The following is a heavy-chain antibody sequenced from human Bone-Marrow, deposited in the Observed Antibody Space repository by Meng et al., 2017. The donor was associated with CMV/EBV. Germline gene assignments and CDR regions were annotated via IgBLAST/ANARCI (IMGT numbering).Heavy chain of an antibody. Sequence: QVHLRTWGAGLLKPSETLSLTCAVYGGSFSGYYWSWIRQPPGKGLEWIGEINHSGSTNYNPSLKSRVTISVDTSKNQFSLKLSSVTAADTAVYYCARGVDYYDSSGYYYWGQGTLVTVSS. V-gene: IGHV4-34*01. J-gene: IGHJ4*02. CDR1: GGSFSGYY. D-gene: IGHD3-22*01. CDR3: ARGVDYYDSSGYYY. CDR2: INHSGST.